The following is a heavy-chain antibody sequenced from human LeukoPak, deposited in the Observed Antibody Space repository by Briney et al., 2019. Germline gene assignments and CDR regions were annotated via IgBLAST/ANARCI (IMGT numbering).Heavy chain of an antibody. D-gene: IGHD5-12*01. V-gene: IGHV3-21*01. J-gene: IGHJ5*02. CDR3: ARGGGGYSGYSWFDP. CDR1: AFTFSSYS. CDR2: ISGSSSDI. Sequence: GGSLRLSCAGSAFTFSSYSMNWVRQAPGKGLEWVSSISGSSSDIYYADSVKGRFTISRDNAKNSLYLQMNSLRAEDTAVYYCARGGGGYSGYSWFDPWGQGTLVTVSS.